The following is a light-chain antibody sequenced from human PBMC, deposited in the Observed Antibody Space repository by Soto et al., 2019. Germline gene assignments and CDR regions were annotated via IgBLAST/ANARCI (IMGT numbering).Light chain of an antibody. CDR2: PAS. Sequence: DIQVIQSPSFLSASVGDRVTITCLALQGISSYLAWYQQKPCKAPRLLIYPASTLQSGVPSRFRGSGSGTEFTLTISRLQPEDFETYYCQQLNSYPITFGQGTRLEI. J-gene: IGKJ5*01. CDR3: QQLNSYPIT. V-gene: IGKV1-9*01. CDR1: QGISSY.